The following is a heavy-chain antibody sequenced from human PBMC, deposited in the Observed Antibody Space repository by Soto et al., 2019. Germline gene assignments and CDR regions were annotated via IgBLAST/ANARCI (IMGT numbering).Heavy chain of an antibody. D-gene: IGHD4-17*01. CDR3: ASPPTNLDYDDDTWFGP. J-gene: IGHJ5*02. Sequence: GGSLRLSCGASGFTFSRYWMNWVRQAPGKGLEWVANINQDGGQTYYVDSVKGRFTISRNNAKNFLYLQMDSLRAEDTAVYYCASPPTNLDYDDDTWFGPWGQGTLVTVSS. CDR1: GFTFSRYW. CDR2: INQDGGQT. V-gene: IGHV3-7*01.